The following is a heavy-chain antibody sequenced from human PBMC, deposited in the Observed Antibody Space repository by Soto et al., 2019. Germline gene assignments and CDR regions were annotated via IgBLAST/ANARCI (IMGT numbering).Heavy chain of an antibody. Sequence: PGEALKISCKGSGYSFTSYWIGWVRQMPGKGLEWMGIIYPGDSDTRYSPSFQGQVTISADKSISTAYLQWSSLKASDTAMYYCARVEDYYDSSGYYGPGGVDYWGQGTLVTVSS. J-gene: IGHJ4*02. V-gene: IGHV5-51*01. CDR1: GYSFTSYW. CDR2: IYPGDSDT. D-gene: IGHD3-22*01. CDR3: ARVEDYYDSSGYYGPGGVDY.